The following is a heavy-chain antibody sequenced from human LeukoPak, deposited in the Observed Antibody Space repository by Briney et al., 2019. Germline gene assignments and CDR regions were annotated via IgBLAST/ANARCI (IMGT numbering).Heavy chain of an antibody. CDR1: GYTFTSYG. Sequence: ASVKVSCEASGYTFTSYGISWVRQAPGQGLEWMGWISAYNGNTNYAQKLQGRVTMTTDTSTSTAYMELRSLRSDDTAVYYCARVQWVPAAIYFDYWGQGTLVTVSS. D-gene: IGHD2-2*02. CDR3: ARVQWVPAAIYFDY. V-gene: IGHV1-18*01. J-gene: IGHJ4*02. CDR2: ISAYNGNT.